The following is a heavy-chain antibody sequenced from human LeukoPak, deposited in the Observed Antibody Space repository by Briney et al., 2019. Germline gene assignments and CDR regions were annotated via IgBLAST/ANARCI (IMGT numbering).Heavy chain of an antibody. Sequence: PSETLSLTCTVSGGSISSSSYYWGWIRQPPGKGLEWIGSIYYSGSTYYNPSLKSRVTISVDTSKNQLSLKLSSMTAADTAVYYCARQWLVSPLFVYWGQGTLVTVSS. V-gene: IGHV4-39*01. J-gene: IGHJ4*02. CDR2: IYYSGST. CDR3: ARQWLVSPLFVY. D-gene: IGHD6-19*01. CDR1: GGSISSSSYY.